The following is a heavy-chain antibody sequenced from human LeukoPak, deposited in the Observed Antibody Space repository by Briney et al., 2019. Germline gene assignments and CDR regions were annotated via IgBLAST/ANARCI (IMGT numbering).Heavy chain of an antibody. CDR2: ISSSSSTI. CDR1: GFTFSSYS. Sequence: GSLRLSCAASGFTFSSYSMNWVRQAPGKGLEWVSYISSSSSTIYYADSVKGRFTISRDNAKNSLYLQMNSLRAEDTALYYCARGFGYYGSGSFFDYWGQGTLVTVSS. V-gene: IGHV3-48*01. D-gene: IGHD3-10*01. J-gene: IGHJ4*02. CDR3: ARGFGYYGSGSFFDY.